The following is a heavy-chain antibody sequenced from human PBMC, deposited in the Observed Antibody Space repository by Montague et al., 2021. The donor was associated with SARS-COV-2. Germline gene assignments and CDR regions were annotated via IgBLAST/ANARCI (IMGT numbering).Heavy chain of an antibody. CDR2: FYYSGST. CDR3: ARALGRTGYYYGLDV. D-gene: IGHD3/OR15-3a*01. J-gene: IGHJ6*02. V-gene: IGHV4-31*03. Sequence: TLSLTCTVSGGSLSSGGYYWSWIRQLPGKGLEWLGYFYYSGSTYYNPSLKGRVFISADMSKNQFFLNLTSVTAADAAVYYCARALGRTGYYYGLDVWGQGTTVTVSS. CDR1: GGSLSSGGYY.